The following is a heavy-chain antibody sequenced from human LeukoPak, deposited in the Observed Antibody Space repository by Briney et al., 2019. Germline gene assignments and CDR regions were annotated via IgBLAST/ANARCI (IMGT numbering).Heavy chain of an antibody. J-gene: IGHJ3*02. Sequence: GGSLRLSCAASGFTISTYWMTWVRQAPGEGLEWVANIKQDGSEKYYVDSVKGRFTISRDNSKDTLYLQMDSLRVDDTAVYYCARYITGPNTAFDIWGQGTRVTVSS. CDR3: ARYITGPNTAFDI. CDR2: IKQDGSEK. D-gene: IGHD1-1*01. CDR1: GFTISTYW. V-gene: IGHV3-7*03.